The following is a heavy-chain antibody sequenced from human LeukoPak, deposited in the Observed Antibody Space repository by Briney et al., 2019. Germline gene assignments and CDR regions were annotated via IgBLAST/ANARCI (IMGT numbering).Heavy chain of an antibody. J-gene: IGHJ6*03. D-gene: IGHD1-26*01. CDR1: GFTFSAYS. V-gene: IGHV3-48*01. CDR2: ISSSSSSI. CDR3: ARDPVGWELPTSYYYYYMDV. Sequence: GGSLRLSCAASGFTFSAYSMNWVRQAPGKGLEWVSYISSSSSSIYYADSVKGRFTISRDNAKNSLYPQMNSLRAEDTAVYYCARDPVGWELPTSYYYYYMDVWGKGTTVTVSS.